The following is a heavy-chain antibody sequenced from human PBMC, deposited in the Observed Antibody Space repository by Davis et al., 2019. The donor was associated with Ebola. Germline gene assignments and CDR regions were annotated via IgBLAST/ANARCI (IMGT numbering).Heavy chain of an antibody. J-gene: IGHJ4*02. D-gene: IGHD5-24*01. V-gene: IGHV4-31*03. Sequence: MPSETLSLTCTVSGGSISSGGYYWSWIRQLPGKGLEWIGYIYYSGIPYSNPSLGSRVTISVDTSKNQFSLNLSSVTAADTAVYYCARLRTKMASFYFEYWGQGTLVTVSS. CDR1: GGSISSGGYY. CDR2: IYYSGIP. CDR3: ARLRTKMASFYFEY.